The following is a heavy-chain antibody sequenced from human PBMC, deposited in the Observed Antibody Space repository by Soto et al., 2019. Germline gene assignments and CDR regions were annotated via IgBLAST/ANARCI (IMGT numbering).Heavy chain of an antibody. V-gene: IGHV4-31*03. Sequence: SETLSLTCTVSGGSISSGGYYWSWIRQHPGKGLEWIGYIYYSGSTYYNPSLNSRVTISVDTSKNQFSLKLSSVTAADTAVYYCARLGRWETNSWGQGTLVTVSS. CDR3: ARLGRWETNS. CDR2: IYYSGST. CDR1: GGSISSGGYY. J-gene: IGHJ4*02. D-gene: IGHD1-26*01.